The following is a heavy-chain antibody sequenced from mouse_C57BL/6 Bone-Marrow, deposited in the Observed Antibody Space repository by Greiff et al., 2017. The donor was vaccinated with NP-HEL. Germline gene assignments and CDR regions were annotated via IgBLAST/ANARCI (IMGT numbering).Heavy chain of an antibody. CDR2: ISYDGSN. Sequence: ESGPGLVKPSQSLSLTCSVTGYSITSGYYWNWIRQFPGNKLEWMGYISYDGSNNYNPSLKNRISITRNTSKNQFFLKLNAGTTEDTATYYCARERRYYYGSRFHWYFDVWGTGTTVTVSS. D-gene: IGHD1-1*01. J-gene: IGHJ1*03. V-gene: IGHV3-6*01. CDR1: GYSITSGYY. CDR3: ARERRYYYGSRFHWYFDV.